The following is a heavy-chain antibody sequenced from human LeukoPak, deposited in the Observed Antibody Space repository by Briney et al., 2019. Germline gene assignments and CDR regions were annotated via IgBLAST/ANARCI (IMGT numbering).Heavy chain of an antibody. CDR1: GGTFSSYA. J-gene: IGHJ6*02. CDR3: ASPKPWIQLLGYYGMDV. Sequence: ASVKVSCTASGGTFSSYAISWVRQAPGQGLEWMGGIIPIFGTANYAQKFQGRVTITADESTSTAYMELSSLRSEDTAVYYCASPKPWIQLLGYYGMDVWGQGTTVTVSS. CDR2: IIPIFGTA. D-gene: IGHD5-18*01. V-gene: IGHV1-69*13.